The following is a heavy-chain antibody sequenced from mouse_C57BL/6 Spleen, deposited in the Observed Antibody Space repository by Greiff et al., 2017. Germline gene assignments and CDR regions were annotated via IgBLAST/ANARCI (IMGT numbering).Heavy chain of an antibody. CDR1: GYSITSGYY. CDR3: ARARKYPYYYAMDY. D-gene: IGHD5-1*01. CDR2: ISYDGSN. V-gene: IGHV3-6*01. Sequence: EVQVVESGPGLVKPSQSLSLTCSVTGYSITSGYYWNWIRQFPGNKLEWMGYISYDGSNNYKPTLKNRITITRDTSKNQFFLKLNSVTTEDTATYYCARARKYPYYYAMDYWGQGTSVTVSS. J-gene: IGHJ4*01.